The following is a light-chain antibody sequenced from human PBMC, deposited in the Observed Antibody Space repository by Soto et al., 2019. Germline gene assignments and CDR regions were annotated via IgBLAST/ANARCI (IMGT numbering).Light chain of an antibody. J-gene: IGKJ1*01. CDR1: QSVSSN. V-gene: IGKV3-15*01. CDR3: QHYNNWPPGRT. Sequence: EIVIAHSPATLSVSPGERATLSCRARQSVSSNLAWYQQKPGQAPRLLIYGASTRATGIPARFSGSGSGTEFTLTISSLQSEDSALYYCQHYNNWPPGRTFGQGTKVDIK. CDR2: GAS.